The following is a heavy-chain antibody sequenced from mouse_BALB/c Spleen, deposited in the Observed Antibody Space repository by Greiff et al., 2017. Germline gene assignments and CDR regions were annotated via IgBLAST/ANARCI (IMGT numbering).Heavy chain of an antibody. CDR2: ISSGGST. Sequence: DVNLVESGGGLVKPGGSLKLSCAASGFTFSSYAMSWVRQTPEKRLEWVASISSGGSTYYPDSVKGRFTISRDNARNILYLQMSSLRSEDTAMYYCARVFNYYGSSPAWFAYWGQGTLVTVSA. D-gene: IGHD1-1*01. CDR1: GFTFSSYA. CDR3: ARVFNYYGSSPAWFAY. V-gene: IGHV5-6-5*01. J-gene: IGHJ3*01.